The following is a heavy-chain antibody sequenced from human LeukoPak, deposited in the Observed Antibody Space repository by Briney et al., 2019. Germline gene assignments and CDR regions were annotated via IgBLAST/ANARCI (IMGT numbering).Heavy chain of an antibody. Sequence: PGGSLRLSSAASGFTFSSYAMSWVRQAPGKGLERVSTISSSGGSTYYADSVKGRFTISRDNSKNTLYLQMNSLRAEDSAVYYCAKEGASYYLFADWGQGTLVTVSS. D-gene: IGHD3-10*01. V-gene: IGHV3-23*01. CDR3: AKEGASYYLFAD. J-gene: IGHJ4*02. CDR1: GFTFSSYA. CDR2: ISSSGGST.